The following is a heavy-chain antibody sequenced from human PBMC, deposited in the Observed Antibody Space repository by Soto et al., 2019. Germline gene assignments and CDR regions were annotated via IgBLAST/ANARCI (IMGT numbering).Heavy chain of an antibody. V-gene: IGHV4-34*01. J-gene: IGHJ6*02. Sequence: SETLSLTCAVYGGSFSGYYWSWIRQPPGEGLEWIGEINHSGSTNYNPSLKSRVTISVDTSKNQFSLKLSTVTAADTAVYYCARGRLRVATIVTYYYYGMDVWGQGTTVT. CDR2: INHSGST. CDR1: GGSFSGYY. D-gene: IGHD5-12*01. CDR3: ARGRLRVATIVTYYYYGMDV.